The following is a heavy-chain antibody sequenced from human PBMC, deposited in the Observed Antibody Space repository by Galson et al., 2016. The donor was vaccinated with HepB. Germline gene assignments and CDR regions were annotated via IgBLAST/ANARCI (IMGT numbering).Heavy chain of an antibody. CDR1: GYSFADYG. V-gene: IGHV1-18*01. CDR3: ARGVGSTWYRNYFDP. CDR2: ISAYNGDT. Sequence: CKASGYSFADYGITWVRQAPGQGLEWMGWISAYNGDTEYAQKFQGRVTMTTDASTTTGYMELKSLRSDDTAVYYCARGVGSTWYRNYFDPWGQGTLVTVSS. D-gene: IGHD6-13*01. J-gene: IGHJ5*02.